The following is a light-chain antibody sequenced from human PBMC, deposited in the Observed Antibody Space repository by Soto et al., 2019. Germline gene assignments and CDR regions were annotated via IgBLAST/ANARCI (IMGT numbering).Light chain of an antibody. J-gene: IGLJ1*01. CDR2: EVF. CDR1: SSDVGAYDY. CDR3: SSYTTSSARV. V-gene: IGLV2-14*01. Sequence: QSVLTQPASVSGSPGQSITISCPGTSSDVGAYDYVSWYQQHPGKAPRLLIYEVFNRPSGVSDRFSGSKSANTASLTISGLLSEDEADYYCSSYTTSSARVFGTGTKVTVL.